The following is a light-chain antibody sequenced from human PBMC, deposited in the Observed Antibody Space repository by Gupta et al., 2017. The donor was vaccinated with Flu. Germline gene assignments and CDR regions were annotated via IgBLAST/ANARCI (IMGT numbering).Light chain of an antibody. CDR2: GAS. J-gene: IGKJ1*01. V-gene: IGKV3-20*01. CDR1: QSISSGF. Sequence: SGTLSLSPGERATLSCRASQSISSGFLGWEQQRPDQTPRLIIYGASSSAKGITDRFSGSGDGKDFALTRSGREDEVCAVYYGQEDSTSRTFGQGTKVESK. CDR3: QEDSTSRT.